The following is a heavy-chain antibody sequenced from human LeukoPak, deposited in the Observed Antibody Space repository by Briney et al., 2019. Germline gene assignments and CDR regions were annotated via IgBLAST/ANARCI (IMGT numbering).Heavy chain of an antibody. CDR2: IYYSGST. D-gene: IGHD2-15*01. CDR1: GGSISSGDYY. V-gene: IGHV4-30-4*01. Sequence: SETLSLTCTVSGGSISSGDYYWSWLRQPPGKGLEWIGYIYYSGSTYYNPSLKSRVTISVDTSKNQFSLKLSSVTAADTAVYYCARNPLGYCSGGSCYSNGMDVWGQGTTVTVSS. J-gene: IGHJ6*02. CDR3: ARNPLGYCSGGSCYSNGMDV.